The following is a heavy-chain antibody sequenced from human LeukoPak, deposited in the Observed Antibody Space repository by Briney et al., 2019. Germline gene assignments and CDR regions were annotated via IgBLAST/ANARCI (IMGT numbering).Heavy chain of an antibody. CDR3: ANPRYDSSGYYYVD. CDR1: GYTFTDYT. D-gene: IGHD3-22*01. J-gene: IGHJ4*02. CDR2: INGGSGNT. Sequence: GASVTVSCEASGYTFTDYTMHWLRQAPGQRLDWMGWINGGSGNTKYSPEFQGRVTITRDTSASTAYMELSSLRSEDTAVYYCANPRYDSSGYYYVDWGQGTLVTVSS. V-gene: IGHV1-3*01.